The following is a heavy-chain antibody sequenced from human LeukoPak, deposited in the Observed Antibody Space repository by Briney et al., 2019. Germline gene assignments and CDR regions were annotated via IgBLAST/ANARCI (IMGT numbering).Heavy chain of an antibody. CDR2: INPSGGST. J-gene: IGHJ4*02. D-gene: IGHD6-19*01. V-gene: IGHV1-46*01. CDR1: GYTFTGYY. CDR3: ARIRVVGSSGWYHPLDY. Sequence: ASVKVSCKASGYTFTGYYMHWVRQAPGQGLEWMGIINPSGGSTSYAQKFQGRVTMTRDTSTSTVYMELSSLRSEDTAVYYCARIRVVGSSGWYHPLDYWGQGTLVTVSS.